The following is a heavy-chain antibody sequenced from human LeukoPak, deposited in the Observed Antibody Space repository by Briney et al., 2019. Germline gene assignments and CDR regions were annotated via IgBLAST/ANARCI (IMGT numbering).Heavy chain of an antibody. CDR1: GGSITSTNY. V-gene: IGHV4-4*02. J-gene: IGHJ4*02. CDR2: VNLQGST. Sequence: SGTLSLTCGVSGGSITSTNYWTWVRQPPGKGLEWIGEVNLQGSTNYNPSLMGRVAISVDMSENHTSLQLTSVTAADTAVYYCAREGGPYRPLDYSGQGTLVTVSS. CDR3: AREGGPYRPLDY.